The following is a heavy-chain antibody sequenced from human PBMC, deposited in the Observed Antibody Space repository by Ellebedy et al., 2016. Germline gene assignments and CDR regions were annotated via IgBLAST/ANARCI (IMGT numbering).Heavy chain of an antibody. CDR3: TTVYRYNYDSV. Sequence: GGSLRLSCAASGFTFSNAWMNWVRQAPGKGLEWVGRIKSKTDGGAADYAAPVKGRFTISRDDSKNTLKLQMNSLKTEDTAVYFCTTVYRYNYDSVWGQGTLVTVSS. CDR2: IKSKTDGGAA. J-gene: IGHJ4*02. V-gene: IGHV3-15*01. D-gene: IGHD5-18*01. CDR1: GFTFSNAW.